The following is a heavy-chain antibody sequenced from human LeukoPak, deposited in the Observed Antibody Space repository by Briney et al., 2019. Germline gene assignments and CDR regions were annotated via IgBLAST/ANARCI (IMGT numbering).Heavy chain of an antibody. CDR2: IYYSGAT. CDR3: ARGGNYYDSRGAFDI. CDR1: GGSIRSSSYY. D-gene: IGHD3-22*01. Sequence: SETLSLTCTVPGGSIRSSSYYWGWIRQPPGKGLEWIGTIYYSGATYYNPSLKSRVTISVDTSKNQFSLKLSSVTAADTAVYYCARGGNYYDSRGAFDIWGQGTMVTVSS. V-gene: IGHV4-39*01. J-gene: IGHJ3*02.